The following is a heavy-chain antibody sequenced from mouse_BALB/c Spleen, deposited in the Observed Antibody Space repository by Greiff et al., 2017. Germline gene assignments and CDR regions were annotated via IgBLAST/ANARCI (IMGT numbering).Heavy chain of an antibody. Sequence: VQLQQSGPGLVKPSQSLSLTCTVTGYSITSDYAWNWIRQFPGNKLEWMGYISYSGSTSYNPSLKSRISITRDTSKNQFFLQLNSVTTEDTATYYCAGDYEENYWGQGTSVTVSS. V-gene: IGHV3-2*02. J-gene: IGHJ4*01. CDR2: ISYSGST. D-gene: IGHD2-4*01. CDR3: AGDYEENY. CDR1: GYSITSDYA.